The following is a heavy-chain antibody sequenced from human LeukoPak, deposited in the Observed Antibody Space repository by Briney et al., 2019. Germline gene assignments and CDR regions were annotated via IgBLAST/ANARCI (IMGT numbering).Heavy chain of an antibody. CDR3: ARGGGYGDFPFDY. CDR2: INPSGGST. D-gene: IGHD4-17*01. J-gene: IGHJ4*02. V-gene: IGHV1-46*01. Sequence: AASVKVSYKASGYTFTNYYMHWVRQGPGQGLGWMGIINPSGGSTSYAQKFQGRVTVTRDTSTSTVYMELSSLRSEDTAVYYCARGGGYGDFPFDYWGQGTLVTVSS. CDR1: GYTFTNYY.